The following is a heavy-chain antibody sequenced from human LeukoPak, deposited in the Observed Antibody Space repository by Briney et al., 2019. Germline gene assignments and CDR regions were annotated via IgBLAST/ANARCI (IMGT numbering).Heavy chain of an antibody. CDR3: ARDYDSSGYGSFDY. CDR2: ISAYNGNT. Sequence: ASVKVSCKASGYTFTSYGISWVRQAPGQGLEWVGWISAYNGNTNYAQKLQGRVTMTTDTSTSTAYMELRSLRSDDTAVYYCARDYDSSGYGSFDYWGQGTLVTVSS. CDR1: GYTFTSYG. V-gene: IGHV1-18*01. D-gene: IGHD3-22*01. J-gene: IGHJ4*02.